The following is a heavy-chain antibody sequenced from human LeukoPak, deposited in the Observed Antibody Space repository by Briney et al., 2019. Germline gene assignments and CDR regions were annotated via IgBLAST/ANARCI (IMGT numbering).Heavy chain of an antibody. V-gene: IGHV4-59*01. CDR3: ARVAGAWDYYYMDV. J-gene: IGHJ6*03. Sequence: SETLSLTCTVSGGSISSYYWSWIRQPPGKGLEWIGYIYYSGSTNYNPSLKSRVTISVDTSKNQFSLKLSSVTAADTAVYYCARVAGAWDYYYMDVWGKGTTVTVSS. D-gene: IGHD2-15*01. CDR1: GGSISSYY. CDR2: IYYSGST.